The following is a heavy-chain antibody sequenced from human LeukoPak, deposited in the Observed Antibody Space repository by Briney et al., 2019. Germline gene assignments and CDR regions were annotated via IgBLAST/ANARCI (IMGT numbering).Heavy chain of an antibody. Sequence: GGSLRLSCETSGFTITSHGMHWVRQAPGQGLEWLAFLRYDGSDTFYGDSVKGRFTIFRDTSKNTLYLQMNSLGHEDTAVYYCVNDSPVLDQWGQGTVVMVS. CDR1: GFTITSHG. CDR3: VNDSPVLDQ. J-gene: IGHJ4*02. D-gene: IGHD6-19*01. CDR2: LRYDGSDT. V-gene: IGHV3-30*02.